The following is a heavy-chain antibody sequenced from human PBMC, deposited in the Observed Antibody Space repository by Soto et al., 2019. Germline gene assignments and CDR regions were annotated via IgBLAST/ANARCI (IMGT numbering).Heavy chain of an antibody. CDR2: ISYDETNE. CDR3: AKDLRTTISDYGMDV. J-gene: IGHJ6*02. CDR1: GFTFGSHG. V-gene: IGHV3-30*18. Sequence: PGGSLRLSCVASGFTFGSHGMHWVRQAPGKGLEWVAVISYDETNEHYVDSVKGRFTISRDNSKSILYLQMNRLRPEDTAVYKCAKDLRTTISDYGMDVWGQGTKVTVPS.